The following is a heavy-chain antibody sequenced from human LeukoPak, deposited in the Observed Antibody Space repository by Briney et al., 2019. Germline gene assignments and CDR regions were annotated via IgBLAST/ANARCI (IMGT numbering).Heavy chain of an antibody. Sequence: GGSLRLPCAASGFTFSTYVMNWFRQAPGKGLEWVSTISVGAEYIFYADSVKGRFTISRDDSNNALYLQMHSLRAEDTALYYCASGPPFLKYFDYCGEGTLVTVSS. CDR3: ASGPPFLKYFDY. CDR2: ISVGAEYI. D-gene: IGHD3-3*01. V-gene: IGHV3-23*01. J-gene: IGHJ4*02. CDR1: GFTFSTYV.